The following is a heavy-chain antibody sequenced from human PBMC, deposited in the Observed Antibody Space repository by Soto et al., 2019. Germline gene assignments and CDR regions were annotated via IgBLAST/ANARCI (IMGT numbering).Heavy chain of an antibody. J-gene: IGHJ6*02. Sequence: QVPLVQSGAEVKKPGASVKVSCKASGYTFTSYGISWVRQAPGQGLEWMGWISAYNGNTNYAQKLQGRVTMTTDTSTSTVYMELRSLRSDDTAVYYCARDAEYYDILRYYYGMDVWGQGTTVTVSS. CDR3: ARDAEYYDILRYYYGMDV. D-gene: IGHD3-9*01. V-gene: IGHV1-18*01. CDR2: ISAYNGNT. CDR1: GYTFTSYG.